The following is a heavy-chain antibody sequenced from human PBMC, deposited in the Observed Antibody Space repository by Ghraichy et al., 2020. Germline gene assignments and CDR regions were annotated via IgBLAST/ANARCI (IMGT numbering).Heavy chain of an antibody. Sequence: GGSLRLSCAASGITFSSYSMNWVRQAPGKGLEWVSCISSSSSYIYYADSVKGRFTISRDNAKNSLYLQMNSLRAEDTAVYYCAREANWGSRESFQYLFEYWGQGTLVTVSS. CDR3: AREANWGSRESFQYLFEY. D-gene: IGHD7-27*01. CDR2: ISSSSSYI. V-gene: IGHV3-21*01. CDR1: GITFSSYS. J-gene: IGHJ4*02.